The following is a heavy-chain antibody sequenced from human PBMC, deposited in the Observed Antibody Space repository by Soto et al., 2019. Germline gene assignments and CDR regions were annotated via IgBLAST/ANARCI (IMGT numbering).Heavy chain of an antibody. CDR2: INAANGDT. D-gene: IGHD6-13*01. V-gene: IGHV1-3*01. J-gene: IGHJ5*02. CDR3: VRRNVSATGIDWFDP. Sequence: SVKVSFKASGYTFTSYGIHWVRQAPGQRLEWMGWINAANGDTKYSPKFQGRVTITRDTSASTAYMELSSLRSEDTAVYYCVRRNVSATGIDWFDPWGQGTPVTVYS. CDR1: GYTFTSYG.